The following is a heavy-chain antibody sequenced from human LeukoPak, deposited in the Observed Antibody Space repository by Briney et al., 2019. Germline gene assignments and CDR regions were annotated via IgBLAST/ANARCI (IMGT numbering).Heavy chain of an antibody. Sequence: GASVKVSCKASGYTFTSYDINWVRQATGQGLEWMGWMNPNSGNTGYVQKFQGRVTMTRNTSISTAYMELSSLRSEDTAVYYCARATDTAMVTPWGQGTLVTVSS. CDR2: MNPNSGNT. J-gene: IGHJ5*02. D-gene: IGHD5-18*01. CDR1: GYTFTSYD. V-gene: IGHV1-8*01. CDR3: ARATDTAMVTP.